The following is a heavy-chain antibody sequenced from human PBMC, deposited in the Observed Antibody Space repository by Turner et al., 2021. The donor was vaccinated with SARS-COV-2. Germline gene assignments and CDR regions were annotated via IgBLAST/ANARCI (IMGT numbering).Heavy chain of an antibody. CDR3: ARLYTYAEFYFDY. Sequence: QVQLQDSGPGLVKPSETLSLTCPVSGGSISNYYWSWIRQPPGKGLEWIGYIYHGGSTKYNPSLKSRVTIAVDTSKNQFSLILSSVTAADTAVYYCARLYTYAEFYFDYWGQGALVTVSS. V-gene: IGHV4-59*08. D-gene: IGHD5-18*01. CDR2: IYHGGST. J-gene: IGHJ4*02. CDR1: GGSISNYY.